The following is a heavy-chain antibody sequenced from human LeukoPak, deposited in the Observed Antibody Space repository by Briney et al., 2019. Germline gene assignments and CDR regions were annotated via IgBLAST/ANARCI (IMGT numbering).Heavy chain of an antibody. CDR2: ISYSGST. CDR1: GGSMSTSY. V-gene: IGHV4-59*08. J-gene: IGHJ4*02. D-gene: IGHD5-12*01. CDR3: ARRGRAAGKYGGYAYWYFDY. Sequence: SETLSLTCTVSGGSMSTSYWSWVRQTPGEGLEWIGYISYSGSTNHNPPLKSRVTISVDTSKNRFSLKLSSVTAADTAVYYCARRGRAAGKYGGYAYWYFDYWGQGTLVTVSS.